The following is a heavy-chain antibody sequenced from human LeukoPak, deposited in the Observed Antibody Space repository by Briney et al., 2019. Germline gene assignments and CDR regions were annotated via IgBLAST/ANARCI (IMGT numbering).Heavy chain of an antibody. CDR3: ARDGNDILTGYSTFDY. Sequence: PGGSLRLSCAASGFTFSSYSMNWVRQAPGKGLEWVSSISSSSSYIYYADSVKGRFTISRDNAKNSLYLQMNSLRAEDTAVYYCARDGNDILTGYSTFDYWGQGTLVTVSS. CDR2: ISSSSSYI. J-gene: IGHJ4*02. V-gene: IGHV3-21*01. D-gene: IGHD3-9*01. CDR1: GFTFSSYS.